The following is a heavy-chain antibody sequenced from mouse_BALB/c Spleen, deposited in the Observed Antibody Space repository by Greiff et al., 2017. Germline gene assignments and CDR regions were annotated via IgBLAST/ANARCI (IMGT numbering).Heavy chain of an antibody. V-gene: IGHV7-3*02. CDR3: ARDTFHPRYAMDY. CDR1: GFTFTDYY. CDR2: IRNKANGYTT. J-gene: IGHJ4*01. Sequence: EVQLVESGGGLVQPGGSLRLSCATSGFTFTDYYMSWVRQPPGKALEWLVFIRNKANGYTTEYSASVKGRFTISRDNSQSILYLQMNTLRAEDSATYYCARDTFHPRYAMDYWGQGTSVTVSS.